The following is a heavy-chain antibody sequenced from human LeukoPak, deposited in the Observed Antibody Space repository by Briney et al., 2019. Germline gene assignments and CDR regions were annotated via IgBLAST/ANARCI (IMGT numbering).Heavy chain of an antibody. CDR1: GLSLSTSGMC. CDR2: IEWDDNK. D-gene: IGHD3-22*01. J-gene: IGHJ3*02. Sequence: SGPTLVNPTQTLTLTCTLSGLSLSTSGMCVSWIRQPPGQALEWLERIEWDDNKYDSTSLKTRLTISKYTSKNQVVLTMTNMDPVDTATYYCARHKEDYYDSSGYYYQNAFDIWGQGTMVTVSS. V-gene: IGHV2-70*11. CDR3: ARHKEDYYDSSGYYYQNAFDI.